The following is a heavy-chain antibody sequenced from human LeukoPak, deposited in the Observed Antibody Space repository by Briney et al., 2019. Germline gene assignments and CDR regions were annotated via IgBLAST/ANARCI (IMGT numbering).Heavy chain of an antibody. V-gene: IGHV4-39*02. Sequence: PSETLSLTCTVSGGSISSSSYYWGWIRQPPGKGLEWIGSIYYSGSTYYNPSLKSRVTISVDTSKNQFSLKLSSVTAADTAVYYCAREVAGKDIGVVPAGRSGSFYSMDVWGKGTTVTVSS. CDR3: AREVAGKDIGVVPAGRSGSFYSMDV. CDR2: IYYSGST. CDR1: GGSISSSSYY. D-gene: IGHD2-2*01. J-gene: IGHJ6*03.